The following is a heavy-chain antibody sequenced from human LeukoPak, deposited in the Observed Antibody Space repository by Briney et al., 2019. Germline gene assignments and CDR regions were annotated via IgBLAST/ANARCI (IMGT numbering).Heavy chain of an antibody. CDR3: ARQYSYDSSGYYPWDY. D-gene: IGHD3-22*01. V-gene: IGHV3-74*01. J-gene: IGHJ4*02. Sequence: GGSLRLSCVASGFTFSSYWMHWVRPAPGKGLVWVSRINSDGSSTTYADSVKGRFTISRDNAENTLYLQMNSLRAEDTAMYYCARQYSYDSSGYYPWDYWGRGTLVTVSS. CDR2: INSDGSST. CDR1: GFTFSSYW.